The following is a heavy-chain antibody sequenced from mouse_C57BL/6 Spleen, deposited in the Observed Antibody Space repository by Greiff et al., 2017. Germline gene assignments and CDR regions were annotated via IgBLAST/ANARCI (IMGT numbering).Heavy chain of an antibody. CDR2: ISSGSSTI. J-gene: IGHJ3*01. Sequence: EVHLVESGGGLVKPGGSLKLSCAASGFTFSDYGMHWVRQAPEKGLEWVAYISSGSSTIYYADTVKGRFTISRDNAKNTLFLQMTSLRSEDTAMYYCAREGSTGPFAYWGQGTLVTVSA. D-gene: IGHD3-1*01. V-gene: IGHV5-17*01. CDR1: GFTFSDYG. CDR3: AREGSTGPFAY.